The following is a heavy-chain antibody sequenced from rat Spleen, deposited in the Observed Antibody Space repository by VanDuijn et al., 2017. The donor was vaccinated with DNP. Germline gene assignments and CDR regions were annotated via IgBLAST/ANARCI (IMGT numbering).Heavy chain of an antibody. CDR2: ISYDGSGT. CDR1: GFTFSDYN. V-gene: IGHV5-7*01. CDR3: TRWYNSGYYFDY. D-gene: IGHD4-3*01. Sequence: EVQLVESGGGLVQPGRSLKLSCAASGFTFSDYNMAWVRQAPKKGLEWVTTISYDGSGTYYRDSVKGRFTISRDNVKSTLYLQMNSLRSEDMATYYCTRWYNSGYYFDYWGQGVMVTVSS. J-gene: IGHJ2*01.